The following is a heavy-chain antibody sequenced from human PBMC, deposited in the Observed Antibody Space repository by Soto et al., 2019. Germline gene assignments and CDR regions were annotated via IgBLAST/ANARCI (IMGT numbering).Heavy chain of an antibody. J-gene: IGHJ4*02. Sequence: GGSLRLSCAASGYSITNNGMHWVRQAPGKGLEWVALIWAHGTDQYYADSVKGRFTVSRDTSTNTVYLQMNSLRAEDTARYYCGKGYRLGLARYEFDYWGQGTLVTVSS. CDR1: GYSITNNG. CDR3: GKGYRLGLARYEFDY. CDR2: IWAHGTDQ. D-gene: IGHD1-1*01. V-gene: IGHV3-33*06.